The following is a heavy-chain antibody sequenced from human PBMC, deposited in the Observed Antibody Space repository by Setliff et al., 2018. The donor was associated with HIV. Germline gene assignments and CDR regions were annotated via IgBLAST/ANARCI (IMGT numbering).Heavy chain of an antibody. CDR1: GFTLSSYW. CDR3: ARDLVWPYSSRWYDAFDI. Sequence: PGESLKISCAASGFTLSSYWMSWVRQAPGKGLEWVANIKQDGSEKYYVDSVKGRFTISRDNAKNSLYLQMNSLIAEDTAVYYCARDLVWPYSSRWYDAFDIWGQGTMVTVS. D-gene: IGHD6-13*01. CDR2: IKQDGSEK. J-gene: IGHJ3*02. V-gene: IGHV3-7*03.